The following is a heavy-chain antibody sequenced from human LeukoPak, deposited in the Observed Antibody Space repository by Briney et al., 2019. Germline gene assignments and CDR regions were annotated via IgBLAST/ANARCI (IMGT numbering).Heavy chain of an antibody. CDR3: ARVPGFVEDDSFDL. Sequence: GGSLRLSCAASGFLFSSYTMNWVRQAPGKGLEWVSSIDSESSYTYYADSVKGRFTISRDNAKNSVLLQMSSLRAEDTALYYCARVPGFVEDDSFDLWGQGTMVTVSS. CDR2: IDSESSYT. V-gene: IGHV3-21*01. J-gene: IGHJ3*01. CDR1: GFLFSSYT. D-gene: IGHD5-24*01.